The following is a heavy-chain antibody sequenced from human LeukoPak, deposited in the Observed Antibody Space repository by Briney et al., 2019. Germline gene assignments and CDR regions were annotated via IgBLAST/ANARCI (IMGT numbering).Heavy chain of an antibody. J-gene: IGHJ4*02. CDR3: ARGGDSDY. CDR2: IGSNSNYI. V-gene: IGHV3-21*01. CDR1: GFTFSSYT. D-gene: IGHD5-12*01. Sequence: PGGSLRLSCAASGFTFSSYTMNWVRQAPGKGLEWVSSIGSNSNYISYADSVKGRFNISRDNAKNSLYLQLNSLRAEDTAVYYCARGGDSDYWGQGTLVTVSS.